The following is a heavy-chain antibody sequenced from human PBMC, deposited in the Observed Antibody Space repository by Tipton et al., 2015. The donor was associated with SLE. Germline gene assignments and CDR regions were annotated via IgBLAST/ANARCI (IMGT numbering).Heavy chain of an antibody. V-gene: IGHV4-34*09. J-gene: IGHJ4*02. D-gene: IGHD3-22*01. CDR2: IYYSGNT. CDR1: TGSFSGYY. Sequence: TLSLTCTVYTGSFSGYYWSWIRQPPGKGLEWIGHIYYSGNTYYNPSLKSRVTMSVDTSYNQFSLKLSSVNAADTAVYYCARGAGYSGTSGYSFDHWGQGALVTVSS. CDR3: ARGAGYSGTSGYSFDH.